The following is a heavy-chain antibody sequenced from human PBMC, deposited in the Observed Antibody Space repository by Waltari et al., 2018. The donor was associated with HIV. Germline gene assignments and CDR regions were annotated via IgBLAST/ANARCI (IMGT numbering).Heavy chain of an antibody. CDR1: GDSISSSSYY. CDR3: ARRAVVVTAKGPFDP. D-gene: IGHD2-21*02. J-gene: IGHJ5*02. Sequence: LQLQESGPGLVKPSETLSLTCTVSGDSISSSSYYWGWIRQPPGKGLEWIGSISYSGSTYYNPSLKSRVTISVDTSKNQFSLKLSSVTAADTAVYYCARRAVVVTAKGPFDPWGQGTLVTVSS. CDR2: ISYSGST. V-gene: IGHV4-39*01.